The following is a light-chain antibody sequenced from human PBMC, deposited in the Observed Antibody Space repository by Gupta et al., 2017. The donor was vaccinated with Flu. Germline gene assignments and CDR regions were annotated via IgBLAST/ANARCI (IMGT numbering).Light chain of an antibody. CDR3: QAWDNSSVV. V-gene: IGLV3-1*01. CDR1: RLGDRY. CDR2: QDN. Sequence: TCSGKRLGDRYVSRFQQRPGQSPVVGIYQDNKWPSWIPGRFSGSNSGNTGTLTISRTQATDEADYYCQAWDNSSVVFGGGTKLTVL. J-gene: IGLJ3*02.